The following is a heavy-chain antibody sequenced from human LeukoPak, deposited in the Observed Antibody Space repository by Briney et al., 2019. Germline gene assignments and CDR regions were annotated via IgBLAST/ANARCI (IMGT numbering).Heavy chain of an antibody. CDR2: ISWNSGSI. J-gene: IGHJ4*02. V-gene: IGHV3-9*01. CDR3: AKISRPVDY. D-gene: IGHD2-2*01. Sequence: GGSLRLSCAASGFTFDDYAMHWVRQAPGKGLEWVSGISWNSGSIGYADSVKGRFTISRDNAKNSPYLQMNSLRAEDTALYYCAKISRPVDYWGQGTLVTVSS. CDR1: GFTFDDYA.